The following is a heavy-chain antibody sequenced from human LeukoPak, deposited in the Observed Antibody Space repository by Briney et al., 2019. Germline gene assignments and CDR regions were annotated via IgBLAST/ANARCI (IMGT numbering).Heavy chain of an antibody. CDR2: LRGDGDT. D-gene: IGHD6-19*01. CDR3: ARTPVGYSSGWYAYFDY. V-gene: IGHV3-23*01. CDR1: GFSFSNYA. Sequence: GGSLRLSCAASGFSFSNYAMSWVRQAPARGLEWVSSLRGDGDTFYADSVKGRFTISRHNSKNTLYLQMNSLRAEDTAVYYCARTPVGYSSGWYAYFDYWGQGTLVTVSS. J-gene: IGHJ4*02.